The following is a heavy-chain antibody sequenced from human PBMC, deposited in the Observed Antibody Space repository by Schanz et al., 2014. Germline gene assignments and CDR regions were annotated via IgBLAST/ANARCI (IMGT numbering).Heavy chain of an antibody. D-gene: IGHD2-21*02. V-gene: IGHV3-21*01. Sequence: EVQLLESGGGLVQPGGSLRLSCAASGFTFSPYWMHWVRQAPGKGLVWVSSISSRSSHIYYADSVKGRFTVSRDNAKNSVYLQMNGMRVEDTAVYYCVRERTNYGGNSYVIDHWGQGTLVTVSS. CDR1: GFTFSPYW. CDR2: ISSRSSHI. J-gene: IGHJ4*02. CDR3: VRERTNYGGNSYVIDH.